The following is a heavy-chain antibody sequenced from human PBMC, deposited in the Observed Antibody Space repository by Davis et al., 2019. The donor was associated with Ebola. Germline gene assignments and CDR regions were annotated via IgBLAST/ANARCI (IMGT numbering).Heavy chain of an antibody. CDR2: ISWNSGII. Sequence: GGSLRLSCAASGFTFDDYAMHWVRQAPGKGLEWVSGISWNSGIIGYADSVKGRFTISRDNAKNSLYLQMNRLRVEDTAVYYCAKERDSGSHLGRGEFDYWGQGTLVTVSS. J-gene: IGHJ4*02. CDR1: GFTFDDYA. V-gene: IGHV3-9*01. CDR3: AKERDSGSHLGRGEFDY. D-gene: IGHD1-26*01.